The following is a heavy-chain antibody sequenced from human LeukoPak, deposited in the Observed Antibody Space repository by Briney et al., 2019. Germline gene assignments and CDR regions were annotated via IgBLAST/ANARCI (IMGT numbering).Heavy chain of an antibody. CDR2: IDSDGITT. V-gene: IGHV3-74*01. Sequence: GGSLRLSCAASGFTFSNYWMHWVRQAPGKGLVWVSRIDSDGITTRYADSVKGRFTISRDNAKNTLYLQMNSLRAEDTAVYYCAREQNYFDYWGQGTLVTVSS. CDR3: AREQNYFDY. J-gene: IGHJ4*02. CDR1: GFTFSNYW.